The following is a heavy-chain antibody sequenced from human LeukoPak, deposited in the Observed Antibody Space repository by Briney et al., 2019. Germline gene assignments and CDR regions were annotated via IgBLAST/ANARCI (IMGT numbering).Heavy chain of an antibody. V-gene: IGHV1-18*01. CDR2: IGAYNGNT. D-gene: IGHD3-9*01. CDR3: ARDQNMGYYDILTGYYNPAPDKGWFDP. J-gene: IGHJ5*02. Sequence: GASVKVSCKASGYTFTSYGISWVRQAPGQGLEWMGWIGAYNGNTNYAQKLQGRVTMTTDTSTSTAYMELRSLRSDDTAVYYCARDQNMGYYDILTGYYNPAPDKGWFDPWGQGTLVTVSS. CDR1: GYTFTSYG.